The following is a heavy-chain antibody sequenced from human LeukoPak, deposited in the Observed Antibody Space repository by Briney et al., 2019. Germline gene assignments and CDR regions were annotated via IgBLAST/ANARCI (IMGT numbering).Heavy chain of an antibody. CDR3: ARGTEDIVLMVYAIGYYFDY. J-gene: IGHJ4*02. CDR2: LYYSGST. CDR1: GGSISRGGYY. Sequence: KPSQTLSLTCTVPGGSISRGGYYWSWIRQHPGRGLEWLVYLYYSGSTYYHPSLKSRFTIPVDTSKNQFSLKLSSVTAADTAVYYCARGTEDIVLMVYAIGYYFDYWGQGTRVTVSS. V-gene: IGHV4-31*03. D-gene: IGHD2-8*01.